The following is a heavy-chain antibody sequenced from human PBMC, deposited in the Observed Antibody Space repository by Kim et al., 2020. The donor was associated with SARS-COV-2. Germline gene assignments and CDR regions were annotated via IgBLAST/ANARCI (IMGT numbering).Heavy chain of an antibody. J-gene: IGHJ4*02. CDR3: AQDHPSNGWPAFDS. CDR1: GFTFTSRA. Sequence: GGSLRLSCVASGFTFTSRAMSWVRQSPVKGLEWVASINNGGNPYYANSVKGRLTISRDITKDTLYLQMNSLRADDTALYYCAQDHPSNGWPAFDSWGQGT. CDR2: INNGGNP. D-gene: IGHD6-19*01. V-gene: IGHV3-23*01.